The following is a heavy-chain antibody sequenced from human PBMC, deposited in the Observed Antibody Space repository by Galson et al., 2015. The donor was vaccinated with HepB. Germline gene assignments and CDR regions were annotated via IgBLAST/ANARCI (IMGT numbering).Heavy chain of an antibody. Sequence: SLRLSCAASGFTFSTCSMAWVHQAPGKGLEWISVISGNSATTYSADSVKGRLTISRDNSKHMLYLEMNSLRAEDTAVYYCAKCLGGGYCRVFDCWGQGTLVTVSS. J-gene: IGHJ4*02. D-gene: IGHD2-21*01. V-gene: IGHV3-23*01. CDR2: ISGNSATT. CDR3: AKCLGGGYCRVFDC. CDR1: GFTFSTCS.